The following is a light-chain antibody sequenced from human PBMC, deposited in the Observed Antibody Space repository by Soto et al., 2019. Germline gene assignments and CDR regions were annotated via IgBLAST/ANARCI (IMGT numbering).Light chain of an antibody. Sequence: QSVLTQSPSASGTPGQRVTISCSGSTSNIGSNTVNWYQQFPGTAPKLLIYSNNQRPSGVPGRFSGSKSGTSASLAISGLQSEDEADYYCAAWDDSLNGYVFGAGTKLTVL. CDR2: SNN. V-gene: IGLV1-44*01. J-gene: IGLJ1*01. CDR3: AAWDDSLNGYV. CDR1: TSNIGSNT.